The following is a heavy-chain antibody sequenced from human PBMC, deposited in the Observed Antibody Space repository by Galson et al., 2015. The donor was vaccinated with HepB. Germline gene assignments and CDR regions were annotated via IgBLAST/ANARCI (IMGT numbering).Heavy chain of an antibody. CDR2: ISSSGSTI. CDR1: GFTFSDYY. D-gene: IGHD3-22*01. V-gene: IGHV3-11*01. Sequence: SLRLSCAASGFTFSDYYMSWIRQAPGKGLEWVSYISSSGSTIYYADSVKGRFSISRDNTKNSLYLQMNSLRAEDTAVYYCARDAKRHYESSGYYVPDAFEIWGQGAMVAVSS. CDR3: ARDAKRHYESSGYYVPDAFEI. J-gene: IGHJ3*02.